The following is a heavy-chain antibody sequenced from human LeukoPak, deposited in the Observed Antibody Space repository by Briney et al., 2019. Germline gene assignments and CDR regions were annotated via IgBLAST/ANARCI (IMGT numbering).Heavy chain of an antibody. CDR2: INPNSGGT. D-gene: IGHD3-10*01. Sequence: ASVKVSCKASGYTFTGYYMHWVRQAPGQGLEWMGWINPNSGGTNYAQKFQGRVTMTRDTSTSTVYMELSSLRSEDTAVYYCARDGSGSYPIRYYYYGMDVWGQGTTVTVSS. V-gene: IGHV1-2*02. CDR1: GYTFTGYY. CDR3: ARDGSGSYPIRYYYYGMDV. J-gene: IGHJ6*02.